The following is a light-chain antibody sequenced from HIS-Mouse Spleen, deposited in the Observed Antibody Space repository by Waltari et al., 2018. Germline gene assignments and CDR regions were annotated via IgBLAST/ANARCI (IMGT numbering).Light chain of an antibody. J-gene: IGLJ3*02. CDR1: SSNIGSKY. Sequence: QSVLTQPPSASGTPGQRVTISCSGSSSNIGSKYVYWYQQLPGTAPKLLTYRNNQRPSGVPDRFSGSKSGTSASLAISGLRSEDEADYYCAAWDDSLSGWVFGGGTKLTVL. V-gene: IGLV1-47*01. CDR3: AAWDDSLSGWV. CDR2: RNN.